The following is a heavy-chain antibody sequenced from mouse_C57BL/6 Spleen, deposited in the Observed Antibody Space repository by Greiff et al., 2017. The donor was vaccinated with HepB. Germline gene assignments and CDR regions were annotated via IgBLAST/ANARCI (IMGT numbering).Heavy chain of an antibody. Sequence: EVKVEESGEGLVKPGGSLKLSCAASGFTFSSYAMSWVRQTPEKRLEWVAYISSGGDYIYYADTVKGRFTISRDNARNTLYLQMSSLKSEDTAMYYCTRDKSKSYAMDYWGQGTSVTVSS. V-gene: IGHV5-9-1*02. D-gene: IGHD1-3*01. CDR2: ISSGGDYI. J-gene: IGHJ4*01. CDR1: GFTFSSYA. CDR3: TRDKSKSYAMDY.